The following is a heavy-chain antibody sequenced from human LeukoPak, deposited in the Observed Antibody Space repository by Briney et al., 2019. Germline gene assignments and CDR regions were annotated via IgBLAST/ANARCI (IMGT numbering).Heavy chain of an antibody. J-gene: IGHJ5*02. V-gene: IGHV1-46*03. CDR1: GYTFTSYY. D-gene: IGHD6-6*01. CDR2: INPSGGST. Sequence: ASVKVSCKASGYTFTSYYMHWLRQAPAQGLEWMGLINPSGGSTSYAQKFQGRATMTRDTSTSTVYMELSSLRSEDTAVYYCARDQYSSSSRFDPWGQGTLVTVSS. CDR3: ARDQYSSSSRFDP.